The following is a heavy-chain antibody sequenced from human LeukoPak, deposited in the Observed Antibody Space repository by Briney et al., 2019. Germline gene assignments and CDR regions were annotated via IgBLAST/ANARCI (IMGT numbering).Heavy chain of an antibody. D-gene: IGHD3-10*01. CDR2: IYSGGST. CDR3: ARDMRGVHFDY. Sequence: VGSLRLSCAASGFTVSSNYMSWVRQAPGKGLEWVSVIYSGGSTYYADSVKGRFTISRDNSKNTLYLQMNSLRAEDTAVYYCARDMRGVHFDYWGQGTLVTISS. V-gene: IGHV3-53*01. J-gene: IGHJ4*02. CDR1: GFTVSSNY.